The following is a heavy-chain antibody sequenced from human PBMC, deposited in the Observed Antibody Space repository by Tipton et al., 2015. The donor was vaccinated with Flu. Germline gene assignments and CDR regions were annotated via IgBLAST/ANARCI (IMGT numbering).Heavy chain of an antibody. CDR2: ISSSGKTI. V-gene: IGHV3-48*03. CDR1: GFTFSNYE. D-gene: IGHD4-11*01. J-gene: IGHJ5*01. Sequence: GSLRLSCAASGFTFSNYEMNWVRQAPGKGLEWLSYISSSGKTISYADSVRGRFTISRDNSKKSLYLQLNSLRAEDTAMYYCARRDYSNYVSDPKNWFDSWGQGTLVTVSS. CDR3: ARRDYSNYVSDPKNWFDS.